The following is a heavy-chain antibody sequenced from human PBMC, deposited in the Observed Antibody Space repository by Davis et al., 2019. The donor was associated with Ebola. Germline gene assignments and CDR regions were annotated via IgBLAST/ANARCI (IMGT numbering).Heavy chain of an antibody. J-gene: IGHJ4*02. Sequence: TLSLTCAVEGGSFTGYYWAWIRQPPGKGPEWIGQINHIGMTNYHPSLKSRVTISIDPSKNQFFLTLTSLTAADTAVYYCARTHGGIMKWLQYNYWGQGTLVTVSS. CDR1: GGSFTGYY. D-gene: IGHD5-24*01. CDR2: INHIGMT. V-gene: IGHV4-34*01. CDR3: ARTHGGIMKWLQYNY.